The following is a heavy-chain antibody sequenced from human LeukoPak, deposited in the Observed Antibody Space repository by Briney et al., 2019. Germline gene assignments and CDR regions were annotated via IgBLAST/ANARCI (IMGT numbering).Heavy chain of an antibody. CDR2: IGWNGSNI. CDR3: ARGVVPHLDAFDI. J-gene: IGHJ3*02. CDR1: KFTFDDYA. Sequence: PGGSLRLSCAASKFTFDDYAMHWVRQPPGKGLEWVSGIGWNGSNIAYADSVKGRFTISRDNANSSLYLQMNSLRTEDTALYYCARGVVPHLDAFDIWGQGTVVTVSS. V-gene: IGHV3-9*01. D-gene: IGHD6-6*01.